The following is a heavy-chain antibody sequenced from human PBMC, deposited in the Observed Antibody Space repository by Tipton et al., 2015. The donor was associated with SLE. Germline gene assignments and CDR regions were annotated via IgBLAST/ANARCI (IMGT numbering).Heavy chain of an antibody. J-gene: IGHJ3*02. V-gene: IGHV4-31*03. CDR2: IYYSGST. CDR1: GGSISSGGWY. D-gene: IGHD6-13*01. Sequence: TLSLTCTVSGGSISSGGWYWSWVRQHPGKGLVWIGYIYYSGSTYYNPSLKSRVTISVDTSKNQFSLKLSSVTAADTAVYYCARDTGAAAGSDAFDIWGQGTMVTVSS. CDR3: ARDTGAAAGSDAFDI.